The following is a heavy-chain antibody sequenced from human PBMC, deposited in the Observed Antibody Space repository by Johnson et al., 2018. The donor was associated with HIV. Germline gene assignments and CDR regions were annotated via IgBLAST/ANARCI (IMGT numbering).Heavy chain of an antibody. D-gene: IGHD5-18*01. CDR2: ISYDGRSK. CDR3: ARLPSGYSRDAFDI. CDR1: GFTFSSYP. J-gene: IGHJ3*02. V-gene: IGHV3-30*04. Sequence: QVQLVESGGGVVQPGKSLRLSCAASGFTFSSYPMHWVRQAPGKGLEWVAVISYDGRSKFYADSAKGRFTISRDNSKNTLYLQMNSLRAEDTALYYCARLPSGYSRDAFDIWGQGPMVTVSS.